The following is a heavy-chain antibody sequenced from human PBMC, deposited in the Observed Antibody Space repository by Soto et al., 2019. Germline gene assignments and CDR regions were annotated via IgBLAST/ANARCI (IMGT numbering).Heavy chain of an antibody. CDR3: ARDPAIYSGKFDYGLDV. J-gene: IGHJ6*02. D-gene: IGHD4-4*01. Sequence: EVQLVESGGGLVQAEGSLRLFCAVSGFTFSSYEMNWVRQAPGKGLEWVSYIGTSGKTIYYADSVRGRFTISRDNAKNSLYLQMNSLRAEDTAVYFCARDPAIYSGKFDYGLDVWGRGTTVTVSS. CDR2: IGTSGKTI. V-gene: IGHV3-48*03. CDR1: GFTFSSYE.